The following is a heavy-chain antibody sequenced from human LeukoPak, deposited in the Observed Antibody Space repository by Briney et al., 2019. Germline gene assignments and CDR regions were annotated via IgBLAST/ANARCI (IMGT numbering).Heavy chain of an antibody. CDR3: AKTAAVAATLDWFDP. CDR2: ISGSGGST. D-gene: IGHD2-15*01. CDR1: GFTFSSYA. Sequence: GGSLRPSCAASGFTFSSYAMSWVRQAPGKGLEWVSAISGSGGSTYYADSVKGQFTISRDNSKNTLYLQMNSLRAEDTAVYYCAKTAAVAATLDWFDPWGQGTLVTVSS. V-gene: IGHV3-23*01. J-gene: IGHJ5*02.